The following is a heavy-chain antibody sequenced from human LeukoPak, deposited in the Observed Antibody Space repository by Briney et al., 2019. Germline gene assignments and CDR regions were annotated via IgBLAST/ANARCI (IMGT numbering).Heavy chain of an antibody. CDR2: INHSGST. CDR1: GGSFRGYY. J-gene: IGHJ4*02. Sequence: SETLSLTCAVSGGSFRGYYWSWIRQPPGKGLEWIGVINHSGSTNYNPSLKSRVTISLDTSKNQFSLKLSSVTAAYTAVYYCARRLGYCSITSCYAFDYWGQGTLVTVSS. CDR3: ARRLGYCSITSCYAFDY. V-gene: IGHV4-34*01. D-gene: IGHD2-2*03.